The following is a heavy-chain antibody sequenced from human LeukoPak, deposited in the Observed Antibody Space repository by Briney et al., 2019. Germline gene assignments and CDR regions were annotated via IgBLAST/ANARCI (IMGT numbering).Heavy chain of an antibody. CDR2: IYTSGST. J-gene: IGHJ4*02. V-gene: IGHV4-4*07. CDR3: ARLAYYYDSSAYLADY. Sequence: SETLSLTCTVSGGSISSYYWSWIRQPAGKGLEWIGRIYTSGSTNYNPSLKSRVTISVDTSKNQFSLKLSSVTAADTAVYYCARLAYYYDSSAYLADYWGQGTLATVSS. D-gene: IGHD3-22*01. CDR1: GGSISSYY.